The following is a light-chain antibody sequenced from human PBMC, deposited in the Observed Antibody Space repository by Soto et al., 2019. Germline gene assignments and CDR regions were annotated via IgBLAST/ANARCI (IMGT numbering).Light chain of an antibody. CDR1: SSDGGGYIF. Sequence: QSALTQPASVSWSPGQSVTISCSRTSSDGGGYIFVSWYRLLPGEAPTLILYGVTDCPSGLSDRFSGCRSGVTASLTVSGLQAEDEADYYCSSYTSTRTYVFGSGPKV. V-gene: IGLV2-14*01. J-gene: IGLJ1*01. CDR2: GVT. CDR3: SSYTSTRTYV.